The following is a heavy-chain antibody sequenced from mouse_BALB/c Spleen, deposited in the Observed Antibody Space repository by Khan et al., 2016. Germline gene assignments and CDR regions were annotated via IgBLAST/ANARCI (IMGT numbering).Heavy chain of an antibody. J-gene: IGHJ3*01. Sequence: EVQLQESGPGLVKPSQSLSLTCSVTGYSITSGYYWNWIRQFPGNKLEWMGYISYDGSNNYNPSLKNRISITRDTSKNQFFLKLNSVTTEDTATYYCARGGEGGPCAYWGQGTLVTVS. CDR2: ISYDGSN. CDR1: GYSITSGYY. V-gene: IGHV3-6*02. CDR3: ARGGEGGPCAY.